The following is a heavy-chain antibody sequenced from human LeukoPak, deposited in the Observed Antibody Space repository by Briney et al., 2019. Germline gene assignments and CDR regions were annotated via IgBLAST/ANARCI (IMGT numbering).Heavy chain of an antibody. CDR3: ASTMREYSSSYAFDY. CDR2: ISSSSSYI. V-gene: IGHV3-21*01. CDR1: GFTFSSYS. Sequence: GGSLRLSCAASGFTFSSYSMNWVRQAPGKGLEWVSSISSSSSYIYYADSVKGRFTISRDNAKNSLYLQMNSLRAEDTAVYYCASTMREYSSSYAFDYWGQGTLVTVSS. J-gene: IGHJ4*02. D-gene: IGHD6-6*01.